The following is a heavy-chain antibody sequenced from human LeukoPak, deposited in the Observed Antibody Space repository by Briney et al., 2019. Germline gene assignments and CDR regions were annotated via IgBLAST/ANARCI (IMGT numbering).Heavy chain of an antibody. D-gene: IGHD2-2*01. J-gene: IGHJ6*02. Sequence: SETLSLTCTVSGGSISSSSDDWGWIRQPPGKGVVWIGSIYYSGSTYYNPSLKSRFTISADTSKNQFSLTLSSVTAADTAMYYCARDHCSSTSCYPPVYYGMDVWGQGTTVTVS. CDR2: IYYSGST. CDR1: GGSISSSSDD. CDR3: ARDHCSSTSCYPPVYYGMDV. V-gene: IGHV4-39*07.